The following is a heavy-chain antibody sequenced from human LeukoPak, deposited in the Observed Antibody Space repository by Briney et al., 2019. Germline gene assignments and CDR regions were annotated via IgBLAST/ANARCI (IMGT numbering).Heavy chain of an antibody. V-gene: IGHV4-59*01. CDR2: IYYSGST. Sequence: SETLSLTCTVSGGSISSYYWSWIRQPPGKGVEWIGYIYYSGSTKYNPSLKSRVTISVDTSNNQFSLKMSSMTAADTAVYYCARMVRRLERLKIGRDRDYATGYYFDYWGQGTLAT. J-gene: IGHJ4*02. D-gene: IGHD4-17*01. CDR3: ARMVRRLERLKIGRDRDYATGYYFDY. CDR1: GGSISSYY.